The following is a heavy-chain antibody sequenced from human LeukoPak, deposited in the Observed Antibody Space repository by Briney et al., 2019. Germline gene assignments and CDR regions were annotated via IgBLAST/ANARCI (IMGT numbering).Heavy chain of an antibody. CDR3: ARDTLYYDILTGYRYYYYGMDV. CDR1: GFTVSSNY. J-gene: IGHJ6*02. CDR2: ISYDGSNK. V-gene: IGHV3-30-3*01. D-gene: IGHD3-9*01. Sequence: PGGSLRLSCAASGFTVSSNYMSWVRQAPGKGLEWVAVISYDGSNKYYADSVKGRFTISRDNSKNTLYLQMNSLRAEDTAVYYCARDTLYYDILTGYRYYYYGMDVWGQGTTVTVSS.